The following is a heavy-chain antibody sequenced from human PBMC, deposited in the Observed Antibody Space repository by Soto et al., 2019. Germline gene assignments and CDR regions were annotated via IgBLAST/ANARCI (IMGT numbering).Heavy chain of an antibody. CDR1: GGSISSYY. CDR3: ARDRRYYYDSCGYYSYGMDF. CDR2: IYYSGST. J-gene: IGHJ6*02. V-gene: IGHV4-59*01. D-gene: IGHD3-22*01. Sequence: SETLSLTCTVSGGSISSYYWSWIRQPPGKGLEWIGYIYYSGSTNYNPSLKSRVTISVDTSKNQFSLKLSSVTAADTAVYYCARDRRYYYDSCGYYSYGMDFWGQGTTVTVSS.